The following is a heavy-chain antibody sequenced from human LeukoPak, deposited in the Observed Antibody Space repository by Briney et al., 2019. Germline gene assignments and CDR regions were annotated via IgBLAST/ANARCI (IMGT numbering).Heavy chain of an antibody. CDR2: ISGSGGST. V-gene: IGHV3-23*01. D-gene: IGHD3-22*01. J-gene: IGHJ4*02. CDR3: AKSSYYDSSGYYREYYFDY. CDR1: RFTFSYYA. Sequence: QPGVSLRLSCAASRFTFSYYAMSWVRQAPGKGLEWVSGISGSGGSTYYADSVKGRFTISRDNSKNTLYLQMNSLRAEDTAVYYCAKSSYYDSSGYYREYYFDYWGPGTLVTVSS.